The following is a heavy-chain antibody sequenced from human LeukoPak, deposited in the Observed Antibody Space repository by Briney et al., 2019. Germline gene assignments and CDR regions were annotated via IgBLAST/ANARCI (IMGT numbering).Heavy chain of an antibody. Sequence: SVKVSCKASRGTFGSYAISWVRQAPGQGLEWMGGIIPIFGTANYAQKFQGRVTITADESTSTAYMELSSLRSEDTAVYYCARGRTIFGVVTIPDAFDIWGQGTMVTVSS. CDR1: RGTFGSYA. J-gene: IGHJ3*02. CDR2: IIPIFGTA. CDR3: ARGRTIFGVVTIPDAFDI. D-gene: IGHD3-3*01. V-gene: IGHV1-69*01.